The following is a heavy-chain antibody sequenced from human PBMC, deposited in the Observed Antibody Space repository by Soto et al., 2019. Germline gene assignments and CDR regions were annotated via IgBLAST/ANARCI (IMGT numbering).Heavy chain of an antibody. CDR2: IIPVFGTA. J-gene: IGHJ6*02. CDR1: GGTFSSYA. D-gene: IGHD3-3*01. V-gene: IGHV1-69*01. CDR3: ARARITIFGVAIIGVYYYGMDV. Sequence: QVQLVQSGAEVKKPGSSVKVSCKASGGTFSSYAISWVRQAPGQGLEWMGGIIPVFGTANYAQKFQGRVTITADESMSTAYMELSSLRSEDTAVYYCARARITIFGVAIIGVYYYGMDVWGQGTTVTVSS.